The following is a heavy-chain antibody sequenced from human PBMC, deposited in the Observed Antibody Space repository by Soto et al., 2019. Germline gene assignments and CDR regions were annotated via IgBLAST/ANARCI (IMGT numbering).Heavy chain of an antibody. CDR1: GGSISSYY. D-gene: IGHD6-13*01. J-gene: IGHJ4*02. V-gene: IGHV4-59*01. CDR3: ERIKGAGQQLAPDY. Sequence: SETLSLTCTVSGGSISSYYWSWIRQPPGKGLEWIGYIYYSGSTNYNPSLKSRVTISVDTSKNQFSLKLSSVTAADTAVYYCERIKGAGQQLAPDYWGQGTLVTV. CDR2: IYYSGST.